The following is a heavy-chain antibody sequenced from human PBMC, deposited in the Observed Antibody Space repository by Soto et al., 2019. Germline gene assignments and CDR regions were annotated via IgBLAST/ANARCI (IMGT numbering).Heavy chain of an antibody. D-gene: IGHD2-2*03. J-gene: IGHJ5*02. CDR3: SRGSFGYYGP. CDR2: IRNTPYGGTT. CDR1: GFRFSEHA. Sequence: GGSLRLSCNCSGFRFSEHAMTWVRQAPGKGLEWIGFIRNTPYGGTTDYAASVRGRFTISRDDSASIAYLQMNSLKTEDSGLYYCSRGSFGYYGPWGPGTLVTVSS. V-gene: IGHV3-49*04.